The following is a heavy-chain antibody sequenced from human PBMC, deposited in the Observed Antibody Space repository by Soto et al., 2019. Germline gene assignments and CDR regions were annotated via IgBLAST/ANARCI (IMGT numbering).Heavy chain of an antibody. J-gene: IGHJ4*02. Sequence: QVQLQQWGAGLLKPSETLSLTCAVYGGSFSGYYWSWIRQPPGKGLEWIGEINHSGSTNYNPSLQIRVTITVDTSTNQSPPKLSSVTAADTAVYYCARGLRGGLTVLDYWGQGSLLTVSS. V-gene: IGHV4-34*01. CDR2: INHSGST. CDR3: ARGLRGGLTVLDY. CDR1: GGSFSGYY. D-gene: IGHD2-8*02.